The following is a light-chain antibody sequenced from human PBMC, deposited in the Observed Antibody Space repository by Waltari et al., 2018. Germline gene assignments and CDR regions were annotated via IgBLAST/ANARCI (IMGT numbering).Light chain of an antibody. V-gene: IGLV2-14*01. Sequence: QSALTQPASVSGSPGQSLTISCTGTSSDVGGYNYVSWYQQNPGKAPKLMIYEVSNRPSGVANRCSGSKSGNTASLTISGLQAEDEADYYCSAYTSSSTSFGTGTKVTVL. J-gene: IGLJ1*01. CDR2: EVS. CDR3: SAYTSSSTS. CDR1: SSDVGGYNY.